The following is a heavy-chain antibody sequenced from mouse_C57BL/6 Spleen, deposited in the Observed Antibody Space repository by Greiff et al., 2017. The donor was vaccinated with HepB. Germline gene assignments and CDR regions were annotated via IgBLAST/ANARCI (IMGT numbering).Heavy chain of an antibody. J-gene: IGHJ4*01. CDR1: GYTFTSYG. V-gene: IGHV1-81*01. CDR2: IYPRSGNT. CDR3: AREEDGNYRGYAMDY. Sequence: VQLQQSGAELARPGASVKLSCKASGYTFTSYGISWVKQRTGQGLEWIGEIYPRSGNTYYNEKFKGKATLTADKSSSTAYMELRSLTSEDSAVYFCAREEDGNYRGYAMDYWGQGTSVTVSS. D-gene: IGHD2-1*01.